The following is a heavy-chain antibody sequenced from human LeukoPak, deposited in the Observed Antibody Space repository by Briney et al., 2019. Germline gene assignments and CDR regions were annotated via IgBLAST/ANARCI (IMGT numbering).Heavy chain of an antibody. J-gene: IGHJ3*02. Sequence: ASVKVSCKASGYTFTSHYMHWVRQAPGQGLEWMGWINAGNGNTKYSQKFQGRVTITRDTSASTAYMELSSLRSEDTAVYYCARDLYYYGSGSLYAFDIWGQGTMVTVSS. CDR2: INAGNGNT. V-gene: IGHV1-3*01. CDR3: ARDLYYYGSGSLYAFDI. CDR1: GYTFTSHY. D-gene: IGHD3-10*01.